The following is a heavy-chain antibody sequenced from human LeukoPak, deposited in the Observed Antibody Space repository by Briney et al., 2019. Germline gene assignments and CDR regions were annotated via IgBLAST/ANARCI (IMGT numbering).Heavy chain of an antibody. CDR2: ISPNSGGT. J-gene: IGHJ6*03. CDR3: ARGDDVLRFLEWSPMDV. CDR1: GYTFTGYY. V-gene: IGHV1-2*02. Sequence: ASVKVSCKASGYTFTGYYMHWVRQAPGQGLECMGLISPNSGGTKYTQKFQGRVTLTRDTSISTAYMELSRLRSDDTAVYYCARGDDVLRFLEWSPMDVWGKGTTVTVSS. D-gene: IGHD3-3*01.